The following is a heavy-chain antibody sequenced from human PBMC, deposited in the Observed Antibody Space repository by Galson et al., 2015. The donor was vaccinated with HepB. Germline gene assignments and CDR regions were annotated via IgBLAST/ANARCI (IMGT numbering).Heavy chain of an antibody. Sequence: SLRLSCAASGFTVSSNYMSWVRQAPGKGLEWVSVIFSGGSTYYADSVKGRFTISRDNSKNTLYLQMNSLRAEDTAVYYCASSAAAVAGKGVDDYWGQGTLVTVSS. CDR3: ASSAAAVAGKGVDDY. CDR1: GFTVSSNY. V-gene: IGHV3-53*01. J-gene: IGHJ4*02. D-gene: IGHD6-19*01. CDR2: IFSGGST.